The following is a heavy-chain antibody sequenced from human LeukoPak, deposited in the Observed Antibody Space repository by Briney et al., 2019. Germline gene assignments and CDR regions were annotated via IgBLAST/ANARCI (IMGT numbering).Heavy chain of an antibody. CDR3: ARAPGYYYDSSGYYDY. Sequence: GGSLRLSCAASGFTFSDYYMSWIRQAPGKGLEWVSYIRSSGSTIYYADSVKGRFTISRENAKNSLYLQMNSLRAGDTAVYYCARAPGYYYDSSGYYDYWGQGTLVTVSS. CDR1: GFTFSDYY. V-gene: IGHV3-11*04. CDR2: IRSSGSTI. D-gene: IGHD3-22*01. J-gene: IGHJ4*02.